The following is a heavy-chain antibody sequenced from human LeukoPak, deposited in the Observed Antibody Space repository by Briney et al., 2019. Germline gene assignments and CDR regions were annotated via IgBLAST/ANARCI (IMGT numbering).Heavy chain of an antibody. CDR1: GYTFTGYY. J-gene: IGHJ4*02. V-gene: IGHV1-2*02. Sequence: ASVKVSCKASGYTFTGYYMHWVRQAPGQGLEWMGWINPNSGGTNYAQKFQGRVTMTRDTSISTAYMELSRLRSDDTAVYYCARDLPQIAVAGRGNYWGQGTLVTVSS. CDR2: INPNSGGT. CDR3: ARDLPQIAVAGRGNY. D-gene: IGHD6-19*01.